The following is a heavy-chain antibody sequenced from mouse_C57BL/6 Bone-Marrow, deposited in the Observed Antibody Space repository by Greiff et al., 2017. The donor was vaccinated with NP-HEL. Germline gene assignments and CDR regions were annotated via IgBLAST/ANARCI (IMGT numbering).Heavy chain of an antibody. Sequence: EVQVVESGGDLVKPGGSLKLSCAASGFTFSSYGMSWVRQTPDKRLEWVATISSGGSYTYYPDSVKGRFTISRDNAKNTLYLQMSSLKSEDTAMYYCASQYYGWGVDYYAMDYWGQGTSVTVSS. CDR3: ASQYYGWGVDYYAMDY. CDR1: GFTFSSYG. D-gene: IGHD1-1*01. V-gene: IGHV5-6*01. J-gene: IGHJ4*01. CDR2: ISSGGSYT.